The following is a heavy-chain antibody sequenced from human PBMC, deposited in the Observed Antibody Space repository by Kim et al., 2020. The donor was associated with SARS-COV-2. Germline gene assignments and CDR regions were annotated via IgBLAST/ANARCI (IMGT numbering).Heavy chain of an antibody. V-gene: IGHV3-9*01. Sequence: GGSLRLSCAASGFTFDDYAMHWVRQAPGKGLEWVSGISWNSGTIGYADSVKGRFTISRDNAKNSLYLQMNRLRTEDTALYYCAKSKITMFQGVLYGMDV. D-gene: IGHD3-10*01. CDR1: GFTFDDYA. J-gene: IGHJ6*01. CDR2: ISWNSGTI. CDR3: AKSKITMFQGVLYGMDV.